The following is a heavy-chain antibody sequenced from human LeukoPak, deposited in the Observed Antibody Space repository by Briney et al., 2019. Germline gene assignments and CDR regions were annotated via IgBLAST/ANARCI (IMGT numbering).Heavy chain of an antibody. CDR1: GFTFSSYN. Sequence: PGGSLRLFCAASGFTFSSYNMNCVRQAPGKGREGVSYISSSSSYIYYADSVKGRFTISRDNAKNSLYLQMISMRAEDTAVYYCARDGSGWNYYYYYYMDVWGKGTTVTVSS. D-gene: IGHD6-19*01. CDR3: ARDGSGWNYYYYYYMDV. V-gene: IGHV3-21*01. J-gene: IGHJ6*03. CDR2: ISSSSSYI.